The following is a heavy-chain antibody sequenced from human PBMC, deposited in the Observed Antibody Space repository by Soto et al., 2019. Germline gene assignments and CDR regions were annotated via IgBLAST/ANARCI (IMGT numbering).Heavy chain of an antibody. J-gene: IGHJ5*02. Sequence: QVQLQQWGAGLLKPSETLSLTCAAYGGSFSGYYWSWIRQPPGKGLEWIGEINHSGSTNYNPSLKSRVTISVDTSKNQFSLKLSSVTAADTAVYYCARGGHYNWFDPWGQGTLVTVSS. D-gene: IGHD3-3*02. CDR1: GGSFSGYY. CDR2: INHSGST. CDR3: ARGGHYNWFDP. V-gene: IGHV4-34*01.